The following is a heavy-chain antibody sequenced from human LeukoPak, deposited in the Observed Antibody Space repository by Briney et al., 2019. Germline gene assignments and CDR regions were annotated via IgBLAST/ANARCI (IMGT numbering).Heavy chain of an antibody. CDR1: GFTFSSNA. CDR3: ARDRGGGYANYYGMDV. V-gene: IGHV3-30-3*01. D-gene: IGHD5-12*01. Sequence: GGSLRLSCAASGFTFSSNAMYWVRQAPGKGLGWVAVISYDGSKTYCGDSVKGRFTISRDNSKKMLYLETNSLRPEDAAVYYCARDRGGGYANYYGMDVWGRGTTVTVAS. J-gene: IGHJ6*02. CDR2: ISYDGSKT.